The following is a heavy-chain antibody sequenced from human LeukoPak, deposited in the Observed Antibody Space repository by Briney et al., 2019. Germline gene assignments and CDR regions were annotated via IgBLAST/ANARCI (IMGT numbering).Heavy chain of an antibody. CDR1: GYSISSGYY. J-gene: IGHJ3*02. CDR2: FYHSGST. CDR3: ARRIRDGYNVDAFDI. Sequence: PSETLSLTCTVSGYSISSGYYWGWIRQPPGKGLEWIGSFYHSGSTYYNASLKSRVTISVDTSKNQFSLRLTSVTAADTAVYYCARRIRDGYNVDAFDIWGQGTMVTVSS. D-gene: IGHD5-24*01. V-gene: IGHV4-38-2*02.